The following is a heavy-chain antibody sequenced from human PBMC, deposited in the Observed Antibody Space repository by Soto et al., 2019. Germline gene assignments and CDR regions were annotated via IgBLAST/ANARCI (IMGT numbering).Heavy chain of an antibody. CDR3: SRIIAAASNWFDP. CDR2: IYSSGST. V-gene: IGHV4-31*02. Sequence: TLSLTWTVSGACISSAGYYWSWIRQHPGKGLEWIGYIYSSGSTYYNPSLKSRVNISLDTSKNQFSLKVSSVTVADTAVYYCSRIIAAASNWFDPWGQGALVTVSS. CDR1: GACISSAGYY. J-gene: IGHJ5*02. D-gene: IGHD6-13*01.